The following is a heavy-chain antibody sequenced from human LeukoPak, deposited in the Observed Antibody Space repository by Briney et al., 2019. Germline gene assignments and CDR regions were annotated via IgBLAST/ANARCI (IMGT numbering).Heavy chain of an antibody. CDR1: GGTFSSYA. CDR2: IIPIFGTA. Sequence: GASVKVSCKASGGTFSSYAISWVRQAPGQGLEWMGGIIPIFGTANYAQKFQGRVTITTDESTSTAYTELSSLRSEDTAVYYCARLRRGYAFDIWGQGTMVTVSS. CDR3: ARLRRGYAFDI. J-gene: IGHJ3*02. V-gene: IGHV1-69*05. D-gene: IGHD5-12*01.